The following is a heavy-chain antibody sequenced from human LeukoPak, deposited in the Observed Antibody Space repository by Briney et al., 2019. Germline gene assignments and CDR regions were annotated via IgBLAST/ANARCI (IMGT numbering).Heavy chain of an antibody. J-gene: IGHJ4*02. CDR2: IYYSGST. CDR1: GGSISSSSYY. CDR3: ARHVKDDSGGSCYSFSY. D-gene: IGHD2-15*01. Sequence: PSETLSLTCTVSGGSISSSSYYWGWIRQPPGKGLEWIGSIYYSGSTYYNPSLKSRVTISVDTSKNQFSLKLSSVTAADTAVYYCARHVKDDSGGSCYSFSYWGQGTLATVSS. V-gene: IGHV4-39*01.